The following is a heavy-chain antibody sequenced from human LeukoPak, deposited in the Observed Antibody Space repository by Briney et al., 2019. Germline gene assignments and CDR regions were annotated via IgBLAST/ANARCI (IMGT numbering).Heavy chain of an antibody. CDR1: GGSISSYY. CDR3: ARELGGYSGYDYVQFDY. Sequence: SETLSLTCTVSGGSISSYYWSWIRQPPGKGLEWIGYIYYSGSTYYNPSLKSRVTISVDTSKNQFSLKLSSVTAADTAVYYCARELGGYSGYDYVQFDYWGQGTLVTVSS. J-gene: IGHJ4*02. D-gene: IGHD5-12*01. CDR2: IYYSGST. V-gene: IGHV4-59*12.